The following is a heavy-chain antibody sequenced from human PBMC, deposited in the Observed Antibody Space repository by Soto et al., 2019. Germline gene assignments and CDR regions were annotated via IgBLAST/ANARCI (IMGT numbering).Heavy chain of an antibody. J-gene: IGHJ5*02. CDR2: IIPIFGTA. V-gene: IGHV1-69*13. D-gene: IGHD3-22*01. CDR1: GGTFSTYT. CDR3: ARSQDSSGYWNSCFDP. Sequence: SVKVTCNSSGGTFSTYTLAWVRQAPGQGLEWVGGIIPIFGTANYPQKFKGRVTITADESTSTAYMELSSLRSEDTAVYYCARSQDSSGYWNSCFDPWGQGTLVTVSS.